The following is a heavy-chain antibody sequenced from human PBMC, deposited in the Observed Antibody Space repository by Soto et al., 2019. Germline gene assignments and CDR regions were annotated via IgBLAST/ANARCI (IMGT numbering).Heavy chain of an antibody. Sequence: GSGPTLVNPTQTLTLTCTFSGFSLSTSGMCVSWIRQPPGKALEWLALIDWDDDKYYSTSLKTRLTISKDTSKNQVVLTMTNMDPVDTATYYCARIRRNFNYYYYGMDVWGQGTTVTVSS. V-gene: IGHV2-70*01. CDR1: GFSLSTSGMC. J-gene: IGHJ6*02. CDR3: ARIRRNFNYYYYGMDV. CDR2: IDWDDDK.